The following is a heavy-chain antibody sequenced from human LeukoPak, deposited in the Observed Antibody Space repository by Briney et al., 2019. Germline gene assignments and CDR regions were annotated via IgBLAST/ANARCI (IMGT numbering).Heavy chain of an antibody. CDR1: GYTFTSYG. CDR2: IIPIFGTA. D-gene: IGHD6-13*01. CDR3: ARSPGQQLTYDY. J-gene: IGHJ4*02. V-gene: IGHV1-69*13. Sequence: GASVKVSCKASGYTFTSYGISWVRQAPGQGLEWMGGIIPIFGTANYAQKFQGRVTITADESTSTAYMELSSLGSEDTAVYYCARSPGQQLTYDYWGQGTLVTVSS.